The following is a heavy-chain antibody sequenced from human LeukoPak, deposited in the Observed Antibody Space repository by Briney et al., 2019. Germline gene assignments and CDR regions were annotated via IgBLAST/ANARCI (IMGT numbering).Heavy chain of an antibody. V-gene: IGHV1-2*02. Sequence: ASVKVSCKASGYTFTGYYMHWVRQAPGQGLEWMGWINPNSGGTNYAQKFQGRVTMTRDTSISTAYMELSSLRSEDTAVYYCARGWGDITGTPNWFDPWGQGTLVTVSS. CDR3: ARGWGDITGTPNWFDP. J-gene: IGHJ5*02. CDR1: GYTFTGYY. D-gene: IGHD1-7*01. CDR2: INPNSGGT.